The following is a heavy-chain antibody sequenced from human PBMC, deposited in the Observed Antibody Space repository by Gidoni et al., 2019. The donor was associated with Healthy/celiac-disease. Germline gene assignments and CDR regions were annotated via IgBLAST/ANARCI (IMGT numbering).Heavy chain of an antibody. D-gene: IGHD2-2*01. CDR2: MNPNSGNT. Sequence: QVQLVQSGAEVKKPEASVKVSCKASGYTFTSYDINWVRQATGQGLEWMGWMNPNSGNTGYAQKFQGRVTMTRNTSISTAYMELSSLRSEDTAVYYCARGRRWDIVVNRFNWFDPWGQGTLVTVSS. V-gene: IGHV1-8*01. J-gene: IGHJ5*02. CDR3: ARGRRWDIVVNRFNWFDP. CDR1: GYTFTSYD.